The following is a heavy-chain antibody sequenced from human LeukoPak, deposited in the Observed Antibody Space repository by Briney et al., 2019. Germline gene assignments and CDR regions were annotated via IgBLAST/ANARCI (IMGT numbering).Heavy chain of an antibody. D-gene: IGHD3-22*01. J-gene: IGHJ3*01. CDR3: ARGKHYYDSGSPFDF. CDR1: GYTFTSYY. Sequence: PGTSVQVSCKASGYTFTSYYIYWVRQAPGQGLEWMGVINPSGGSTTYAQKFQGRVTMTRDTSTSTVYMELSSLRSEDTAMFYCARGKHYYDSGSPFDFWGQGTMVTVSS. CDR2: INPSGGST. V-gene: IGHV1-46*01.